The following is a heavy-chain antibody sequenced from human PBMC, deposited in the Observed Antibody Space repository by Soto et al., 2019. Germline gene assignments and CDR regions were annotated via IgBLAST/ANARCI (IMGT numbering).Heavy chain of an antibody. Sequence: ASVKVSCKASGGTFSSYAISWVRQAPGQGLEWMGGIIPIFGTANYAQKLQGRVTITADESTSTAYMELSSLRSEDTAVYYCARDPYFSGGPHGYYGSGVETNYYYYGMDVWGQGTTVTVSS. CDR3: ARDPYFSGGPHGYYGSGVETNYYYYGMDV. V-gene: IGHV1-69*13. CDR2: IIPIFGTA. D-gene: IGHD3-10*01. J-gene: IGHJ6*02. CDR1: GGTFSSYA.